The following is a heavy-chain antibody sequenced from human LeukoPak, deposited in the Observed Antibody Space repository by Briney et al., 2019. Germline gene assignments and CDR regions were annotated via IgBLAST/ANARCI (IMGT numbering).Heavy chain of an antibody. Sequence: PGGSLRLSCAASGFTFNDYAMHWVRQAPGKGLEWVSGISWNSGSIGYADSVKGRFTISRDNAKNSLYLQMNSLRAEDTALYYCAKDAIRYYYGSGTHNWFDPWGKGTTVTVSS. J-gene: IGHJ5*01. D-gene: IGHD3-10*01. CDR1: GFTFNDYA. CDR2: ISWNSGSI. V-gene: IGHV3-9*01. CDR3: AKDAIRYYYGSGTHNWFDP.